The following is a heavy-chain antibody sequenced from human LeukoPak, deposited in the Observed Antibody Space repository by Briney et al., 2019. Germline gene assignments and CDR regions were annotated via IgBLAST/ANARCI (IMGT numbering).Heavy chain of an antibody. J-gene: IGHJ4*02. D-gene: IGHD5-12*01. CDR1: GGSISSSSYY. Sequence: SETLSLTCTVSGGSISSSSYYWGWIRQPPGKGLEWIGSMYSSGSTYYNPSLKSRVTISVDTSKNQFSLKLSSVTAADTAVYYCARSGSGYLRYYFDYWGQGTLVTVSS. CDR3: ARSGSGYLRYYFDY. CDR2: MYSSGST. V-gene: IGHV4-39*07.